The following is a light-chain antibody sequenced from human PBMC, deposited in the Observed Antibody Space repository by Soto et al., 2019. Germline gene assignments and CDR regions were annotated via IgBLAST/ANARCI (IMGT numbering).Light chain of an antibody. CDR3: RQYGSSPVT. Sequence: EIVLTQSSGTLSFSPGERATLACRASQSVSSSYLAWYQQKPGQAPRLLIYGASSRATGIPDRFSGSGSGTDFTLTLSRLEPEAFAVYYCRQYGSSPVTFGQGSKVEIK. J-gene: IGKJ1*01. CDR1: QSVSSSY. V-gene: IGKV3-20*01. CDR2: GAS.